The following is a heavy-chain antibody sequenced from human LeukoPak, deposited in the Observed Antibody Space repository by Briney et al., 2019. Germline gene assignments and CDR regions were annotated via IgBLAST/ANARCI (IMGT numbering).Heavy chain of an antibody. V-gene: IGHV5-51*01. Sequence: GESLKISCQDSGYTFIDYWIGWVRQVPGKGLEWMGIIFPADSDPKYSPSFQGQVTISVDKSTSTAYLQWSSLKASDTAVYYCARHGLEGCTGGRCFQSFHYYGMDVWGQGTAVTVSS. CDR3: ARHGLEGCTGGRCFQSFHYYGMDV. J-gene: IGHJ6*02. CDR2: IFPADSDP. CDR1: GYTFIDYW. D-gene: IGHD2-8*02.